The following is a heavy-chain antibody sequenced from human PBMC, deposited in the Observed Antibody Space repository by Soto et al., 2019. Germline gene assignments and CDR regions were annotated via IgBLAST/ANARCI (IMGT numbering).Heavy chain of an antibody. CDR2: IYYSGST. V-gene: IGHV4-59*01. CDR3: ARSPGILSFDP. J-gene: IGHJ5*02. Sequence: SETLSLTCTVSGGSISSYYWSWIRQPPGKGLEWIGYIYYSGSTNYNPSLKSRVTISVDTSKNQFSLKLSSVTAADTAVYYCARSPGILSFDPWGQGTMVTGS. CDR1: GGSISSYY. D-gene: IGHD6-13*01.